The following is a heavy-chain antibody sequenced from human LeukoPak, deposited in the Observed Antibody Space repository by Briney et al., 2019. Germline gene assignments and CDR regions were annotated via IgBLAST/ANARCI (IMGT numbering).Heavy chain of an antibody. CDR1: GGSINNYY. J-gene: IGHJ4*02. V-gene: IGHV4-59*01. D-gene: IGHD6-13*01. CDR3: ARGRSSWYF. Sequence: SETLSLTCTVSGGSINNYYWSWIRQPPGKGLEWIGFIYYSGSTHYNPSLKSRVTISVDTSKNQFSLKLSSVTAADTAVYYGARGRSSWYFWGQGTLVTVSS. CDR2: IYYSGST.